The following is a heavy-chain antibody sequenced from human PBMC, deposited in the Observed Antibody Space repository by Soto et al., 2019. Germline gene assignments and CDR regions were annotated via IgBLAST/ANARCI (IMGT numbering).Heavy chain of an antibody. V-gene: IGHV4-4*02. CDR2: IYFSRTP. J-gene: IGHJ6*02. CDR1: GGSIRTASW. CDR3: GRAGGRFDGMDI. Sequence: SDPRSSTLAVSGGSIRTASWWSWASQPPGKGLEWVGEIYFSRTPKINRSLKSRISMLVDKSTNHFSFTLTSVTAADPAFIYGGRAGGRFDGMDIWGQGTTVTVSS.